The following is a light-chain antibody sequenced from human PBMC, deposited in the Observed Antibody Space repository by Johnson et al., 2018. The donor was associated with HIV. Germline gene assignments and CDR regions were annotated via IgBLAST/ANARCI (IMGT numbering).Light chain of an antibody. CDR3: ESWDSSLSTGSYV. J-gene: IGLJ1*01. Sequence: QSVLTQPPSVSAAPGQRVTISCSGSSSNIGDNYVSWYQQLPGTAPKLLIYENNKRPSGIPDRFSGSKSGTSATLDITGLQTGEDGDYYCESWDSSLSTGSYVFGTGTKVTVL. CDR2: ENN. V-gene: IGLV1-51*02. CDR1: SSNIGDNY.